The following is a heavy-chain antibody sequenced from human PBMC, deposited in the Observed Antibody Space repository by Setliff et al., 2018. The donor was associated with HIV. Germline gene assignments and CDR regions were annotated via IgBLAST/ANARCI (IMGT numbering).Heavy chain of an antibody. D-gene: IGHD3-16*01. CDR2: IYYSGST. CDR3: ARHFTWPREGGVFGY. Sequence: SETLSLTCTVSGGSIFSHYWSWIRQPPGKGLEWIGYIYYSGSTNYNPSLKSRVTISVDTSKNQFSLKLSSVTAADTAVYYCARHFTWPREGGVFGYWGQGTLVTVSS. CDR1: GGSIFSHY. V-gene: IGHV4-59*08. J-gene: IGHJ4*02.